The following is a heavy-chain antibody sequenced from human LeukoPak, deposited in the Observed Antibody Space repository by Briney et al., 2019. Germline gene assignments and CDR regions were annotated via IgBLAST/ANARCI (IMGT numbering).Heavy chain of an antibody. V-gene: IGHV4-39*07. CDR3: ARVGYQLLYAYYYYYMDV. D-gene: IGHD2-2*02. J-gene: IGHJ6*03. Sequence: SETLSLTCSASGGSISSSSYYWGWIRQPPGKGLEWIGEINHSETTNYNPSLKSRVTISIDTSKTQFSLKLSSVTAADTAVYYCARVGYQLLYAYYYYYMDVWAKGTSVTVSS. CDR2: INHSETT. CDR1: GGSISSSSYY.